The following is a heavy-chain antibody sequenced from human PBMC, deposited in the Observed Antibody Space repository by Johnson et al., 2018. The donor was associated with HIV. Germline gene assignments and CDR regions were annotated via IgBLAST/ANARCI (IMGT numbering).Heavy chain of an antibody. V-gene: IGHV3-74*01. CDR3: ARDNGGAFDI. J-gene: IGHJ3*02. D-gene: IGHD4-23*01. CDR2: INSDGSTT. CDR1: GFTFSSYG. Sequence: EVQLMESGGGVVQPGRSLRLSCAASGFTFSSYGMAWVRQAPGKGLVWVSRINSDGSTTTYADSVKGRFTISRDNAKNTLYLQMNSLRAEDTAVYYCARDNGGAFDIWGQGTMVTVSS.